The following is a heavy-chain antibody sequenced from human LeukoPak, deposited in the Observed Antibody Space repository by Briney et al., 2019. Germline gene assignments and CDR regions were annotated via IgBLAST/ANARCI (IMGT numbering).Heavy chain of an antibody. V-gene: IGHV3-23*01. D-gene: IGHD6-19*01. CDR2: ISSTGGTT. J-gene: IGHJ5*02. CDR1: GITFSSYG. CDR3: ARAAQAVAGTFDP. Sequence: GGSLRLSCAASGITFSSYGMSWVRQAPGKGLEWVSSISSTGGTTYYADSVKGRFTISRDNAKNSLYLQMNSLRAEDTAVYYCARAAQAVAGTFDPWGQGTLVTVSS.